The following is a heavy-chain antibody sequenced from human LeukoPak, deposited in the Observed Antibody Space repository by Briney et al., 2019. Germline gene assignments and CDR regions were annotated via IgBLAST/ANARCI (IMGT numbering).Heavy chain of an antibody. CDR1: GGSISSYY. V-gene: IGHV4-59*01. Sequence: SETLSLTCNVSGGSISSYYWSWIRQPPAKGLEGMGYSYYSGSTNYNPSLKSRVTISVDTSKNQFSLKLTSVTAADTAVYYCARMGPPLRGVRYYYYMDVWGKGTTVTVSS. J-gene: IGHJ6*03. D-gene: IGHD3-10*01. CDR3: ARMGPPLRGVRYYYYMDV. CDR2: SYYSGST.